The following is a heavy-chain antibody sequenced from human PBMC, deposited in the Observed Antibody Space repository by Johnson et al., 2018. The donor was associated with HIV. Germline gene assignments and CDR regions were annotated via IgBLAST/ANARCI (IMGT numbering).Heavy chain of an antibody. CDR2: ISYDGSNK. CDR1: GFTFSSFA. CDR3: ARDILEYSSSVPDAFDI. Sequence: QVQLVESGGGVVQPVTSLRLSCAASGFTFSSFAMHWVRQAPGKGLEWVAVISYDGSNKYYADSVKGRFTISRDNSKNTLYLQMNSLGAEDTAVYYCARDILEYSSSVPDAFDIWGQGTMVTVSS. D-gene: IGHD6-6*01. J-gene: IGHJ3*02. V-gene: IGHV3-30*04.